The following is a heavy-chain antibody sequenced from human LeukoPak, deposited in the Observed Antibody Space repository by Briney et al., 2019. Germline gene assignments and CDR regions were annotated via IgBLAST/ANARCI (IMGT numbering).Heavy chain of an antibody. CDR2: IIPILGIA. D-gene: IGHD3-22*01. Sequence: VKVSCQASGGTFSSYTISWVRQAPGQGLEWMGRIIPILGIANYAQKFQGRVTITADKSTSTAYMELSSLRSEDTAVYYCAREDYYDSSGYPYWGQGTLVTVSS. V-gene: IGHV1-69*04. CDR3: AREDYYDSSGYPY. J-gene: IGHJ4*02. CDR1: GGTFSSYT.